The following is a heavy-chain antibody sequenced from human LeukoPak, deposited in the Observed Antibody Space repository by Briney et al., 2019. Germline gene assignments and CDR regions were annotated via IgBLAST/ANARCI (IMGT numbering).Heavy chain of an antibody. Sequence: GGSLRLSCTASGFTFSSYEMNWVHQAPGKGLEWVSYISSSGSTIYYADSVKGRFTMSRDNAKNSLYLQMNSLRAEDTAVYYCARDYGGSSPFDYWGQGTLFTVSS. D-gene: IGHD4-23*01. CDR3: ARDYGGSSPFDY. CDR2: ISSSGSTI. CDR1: GFTFSSYE. J-gene: IGHJ4*02. V-gene: IGHV3-48*03.